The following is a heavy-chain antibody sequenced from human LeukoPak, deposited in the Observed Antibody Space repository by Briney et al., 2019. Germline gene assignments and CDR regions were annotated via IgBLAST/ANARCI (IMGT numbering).Heavy chain of an antibody. D-gene: IGHD3-22*01. J-gene: IGHJ4*02. CDR3: AREVYYYDSSGYYKGGNFDY. Sequence: SQTLSLTCIVSGGSISSGGYYWSWIRQPPGKGLEWIGYIYHTGSTYYDPSLKSRVTISVDRSNNRFSLTVSSVTAADTAMYYCAREVYYYDSSGYYKGGNFDYWGQGTLVTVSS. CDR1: GGSISSGGYY. V-gene: IGHV4-30-2*01. CDR2: IYHTGST.